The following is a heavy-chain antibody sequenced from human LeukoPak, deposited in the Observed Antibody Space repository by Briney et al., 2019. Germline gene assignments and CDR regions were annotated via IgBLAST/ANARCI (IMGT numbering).Heavy chain of an antibody. Sequence: SQTLSLTCTVSGGSISSGSYYCSWIRQPAGRGLEWIGRIYSSGSPNYNPSLKSRVTLSVDTSKNQFSLKLSYVHAPDTAVYYCARDLTVVVPAALLEYYYYYMDVWGKGTTVTVSS. CDR3: ARDLTVVVPAALLEYYYYYMDV. CDR1: GGSISSGSYY. J-gene: IGHJ6*03. V-gene: IGHV4-61*02. CDR2: IYSSGSP. D-gene: IGHD2-2*01.